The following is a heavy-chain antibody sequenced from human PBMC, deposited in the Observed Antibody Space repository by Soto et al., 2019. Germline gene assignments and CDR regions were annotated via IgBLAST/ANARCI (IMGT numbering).Heavy chain of an antibody. V-gene: IGHV1-18*01. CDR1: GYTFTSYG. CDR2: ISAYNGNT. D-gene: IGHD2-15*01. Sequence: QVQLVQSGAEVKKPGASVKVSCKASGYTFTSYGISWVRQAPGQGLEWMGWISAYNGNTNYAQKLQGRVTMTTDTSTSTDYMELSSLRSDDTAVYCCARGRDIPPFYYCLDVWGKGTTVTVSS. J-gene: IGHJ6*03. CDR3: ARGRDIPPFYYCLDV.